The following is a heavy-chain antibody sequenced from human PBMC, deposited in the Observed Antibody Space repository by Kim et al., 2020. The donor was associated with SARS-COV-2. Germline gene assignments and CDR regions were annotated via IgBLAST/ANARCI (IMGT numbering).Heavy chain of an antibody. V-gene: IGHV3-30*18. CDR1: GFSFSDQA. Sequence: GGSLRLSCAASGFSFSDQAMHWVRQAPGKGLEWVAVISYNGNNKHYGDSVKGRFTISRDNSKNTLLLQMSSLRLEDTAVYYCAKDPGSDHDYTISGYFDYGGQGALVPVSS. J-gene: IGHJ4*02. CDR3: AKDPGSDHDYTISGYFDY. CDR2: ISYNGNNK. D-gene: IGHD4-4*01.